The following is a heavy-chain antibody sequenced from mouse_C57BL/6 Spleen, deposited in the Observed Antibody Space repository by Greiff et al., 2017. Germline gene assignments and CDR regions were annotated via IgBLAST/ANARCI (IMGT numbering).Heavy chain of an antibody. D-gene: IGHD4-1*01. Sequence: EVQRVESGGGLVQPGGSLSLSCAASGFTFTDSYMSWVRQPPGQALELLGFIRNKANGYTTEYSASVKGRFTISRYNSQSILYLQMNALRAEDSATYYCARYRANWDEGYFDYWGQGTTLTVSS. CDR1: GFTFTDSY. CDR3: ARYRANWDEGYFDY. CDR2: IRNKANGYTT. V-gene: IGHV7-3*01. J-gene: IGHJ2*01.